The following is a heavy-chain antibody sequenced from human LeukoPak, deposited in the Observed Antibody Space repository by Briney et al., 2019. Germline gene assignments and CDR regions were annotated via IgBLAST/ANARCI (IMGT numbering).Heavy chain of an antibody. CDR3: AKVSSSDYWAKGYYYMDV. Sequence: GGSLRLSCAASGFTFSSYGMHGVRQAPGKGLEGVAVIWYGGSNKYYADSVKGRFTISRDNSKNTLYLQMNSLRAEDTAVYYCAKVSSSDYWAKGYYYMDVWGKGTTVTVSS. CDR1: GFTFSSYG. J-gene: IGHJ6*03. D-gene: IGHD4-17*01. CDR2: IWYGGSNK. V-gene: IGHV3-30*02.